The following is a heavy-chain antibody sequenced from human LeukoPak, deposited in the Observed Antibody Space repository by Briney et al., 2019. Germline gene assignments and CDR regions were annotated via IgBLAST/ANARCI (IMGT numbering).Heavy chain of an antibody. D-gene: IGHD4-17*01. CDR3: ARERSYGDYVGNYYYYMDV. Sequence: GGSLRLSCTASGFTFADYAMSWFRQAPGKGLEWVSAFSPSGGGTYYADSVKGRFTISRDNSKNTLYLQMNSLRAEDTAVYYCARERSYGDYVGNYYYYMDVWGKGTTVTISS. J-gene: IGHJ6*03. CDR1: GFTFADYA. CDR2: FSPSGGGT. V-gene: IGHV3-23*01.